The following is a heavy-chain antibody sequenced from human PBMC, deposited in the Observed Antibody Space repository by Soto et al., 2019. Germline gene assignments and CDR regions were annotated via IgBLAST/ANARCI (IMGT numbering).Heavy chain of an antibody. CDR3: AGGYSSSWLYYYYMDV. CDR2: IYYSGST. Sequence: SETLSLTCTVSGGSISSYYWSWIRQPPGKGLEWIGYIYYSGSTNYNPSLKSRVTISVDTSKNQFSLKLSSVTAADTAVYYCAGGYSSSWLYYYYMDVWGKGTTVTVSS. V-gene: IGHV4-59*08. D-gene: IGHD6-13*01. J-gene: IGHJ6*03. CDR1: GGSISSYY.